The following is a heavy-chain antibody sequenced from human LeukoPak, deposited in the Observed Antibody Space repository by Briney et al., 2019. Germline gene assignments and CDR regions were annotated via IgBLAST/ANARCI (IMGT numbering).Heavy chain of an antibody. CDR1: GFTFSSYE. D-gene: IGHD3-3*01. CDR2: ISSSSSYI. J-gene: IGHJ4*02. V-gene: IGHV3-21*01. CDR3: ARVGGDFWSAYYFDY. Sequence: GGSLRLSCAASGFTFSSYEMNWVRQAPGKGLEWVSSISSSSSYIYYADSVKGRFTISRDNAKNSLYLQMNSLRAEDTAVYYCARVGGDFWSAYYFDYWGQGTLVTVSS.